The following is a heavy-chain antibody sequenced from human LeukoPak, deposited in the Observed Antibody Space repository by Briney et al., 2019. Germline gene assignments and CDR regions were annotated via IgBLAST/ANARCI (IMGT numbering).Heavy chain of an antibody. Sequence: PGGSLRLSCAASGFTFSNAWMSWVRQAPGKGLEWVGRIKSKTDGGTTDYAAPVKGRFTISRDDSKNTLYLQMNSLKTEDTAVYYCARTSSSRGLSWFDPWGQGTLVTVSS. J-gene: IGHJ5*02. CDR1: GFTFSNAW. CDR2: IKSKTDGGTT. D-gene: IGHD6-13*01. V-gene: IGHV3-15*01. CDR3: ARTSSSRGLSWFDP.